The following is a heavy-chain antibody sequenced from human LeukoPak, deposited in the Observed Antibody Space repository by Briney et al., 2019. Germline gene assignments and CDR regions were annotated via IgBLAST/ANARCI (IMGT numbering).Heavy chain of an antibody. CDR1: GFTFSSYS. D-gene: IGHD2-8*01. CDR3: ARAVHYCTNGVCGPIDY. J-gene: IGHJ4*02. V-gene: IGHV3-48*02. CDR2: ISSSSSTI. Sequence: GGSLRLSCAASGFTFSSYSMNWVRQAPGKGLEWVSYISSSSSTIYYADSVKGRFTISRDNAKNSLYLQMNSLRDEDTAVYYCARAVHYCTNGVCGPIDYWGQGTLVTVSS.